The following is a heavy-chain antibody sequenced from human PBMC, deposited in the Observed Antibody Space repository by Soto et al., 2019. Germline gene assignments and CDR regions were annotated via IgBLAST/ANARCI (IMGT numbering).Heavy chain of an antibody. Sequence: GGSLRLSCAASGFTFSNAWMSWVRQAPGKGLEWVGRIKSKTDGGTTDYAAPVKGRFTISRDDSKNTLYLQMNSLKTEDTAVYYCTTLLDYDFWSGYYDYWGQGTLVTVS. CDR2: IKSKTDGGTT. CDR1: GFTFSNAW. D-gene: IGHD3-3*01. J-gene: IGHJ4*02. CDR3: TTLLDYDFWSGYYDY. V-gene: IGHV3-15*01.